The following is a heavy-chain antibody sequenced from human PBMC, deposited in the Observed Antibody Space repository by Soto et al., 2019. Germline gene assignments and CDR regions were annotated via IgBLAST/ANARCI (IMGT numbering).Heavy chain of an antibody. CDR1: VFSFPSSA. Sequence: SGKVPFKASVFSFPSSAVQWARLARGQLLEWMGGIIPIFVTANYAQKFQGRVTITADESTSTAYMELSSLRSEDTAVYYCARASGYYQKFDYWGQGFLVTV. CDR3: ARASGYYQKFDY. D-gene: IGHD3-22*01. CDR2: IIPIFVTA. V-gene: IGHV1-69*13. J-gene: IGHJ4*02.